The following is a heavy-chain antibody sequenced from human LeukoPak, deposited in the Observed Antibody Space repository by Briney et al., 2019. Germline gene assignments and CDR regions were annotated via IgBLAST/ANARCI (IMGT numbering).Heavy chain of an antibody. CDR1: GYTFTGYF. J-gene: IGHJ4*02. V-gene: IGHV1-2*02. CDR3: ARWVTGDYGDYFGY. CDR2: INPHSGGT. Sequence: ASVKVSCMASGYTFTGYFIHWVRQAPGQGLEWMGWINPHSGGTNYAQKFQGRVTMTRDTSISTAYMELSSLRSDDTAVYFCARWVTGDYGDYFGYWGQGTLVTVSS. D-gene: IGHD4-17*01.